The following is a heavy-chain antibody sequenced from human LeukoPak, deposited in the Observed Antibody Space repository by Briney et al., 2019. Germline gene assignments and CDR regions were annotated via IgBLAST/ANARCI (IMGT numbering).Heavy chain of an antibody. CDR1: GGSISSGDYY. D-gene: IGHD3-3*01. Sequence: PSETLSLTCTVSGGSISSGDYYWSWIRQPPGKGLEWIGYIYYSGSTYYNPSLKSRVTISVDTSKNQFSLKLSSVTAADTAVYYCARVRRGYDFWSGYPYYYYYYMDVWGKGTTVTVSS. CDR2: IYYSGST. V-gene: IGHV4-30-4*08. J-gene: IGHJ6*03. CDR3: ARVRRGYDFWSGYPYYYYYYMDV.